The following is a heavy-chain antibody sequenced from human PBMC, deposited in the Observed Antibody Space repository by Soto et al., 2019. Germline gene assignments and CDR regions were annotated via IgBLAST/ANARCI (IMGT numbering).Heavy chain of an antibody. D-gene: IGHD3-16*02. CDR1: GFSLTTRGVG. J-gene: IGHJ3*01. V-gene: IGHV2-5*02. CDR3: AHIVITFGGVVADDAFDV. CDR2: IYWDDDK. Sequence: ESGPTLVNPTETLTLTCTFSGFSLTTRGVGVGWIRQTPGKALEWLAVIYWDDDKRYSPSLKTRLVLTKDTPKNQVVLTMTNMDSVDTATYFCAHIVITFGGVVADDAFDVWGQGTMVTVSS.